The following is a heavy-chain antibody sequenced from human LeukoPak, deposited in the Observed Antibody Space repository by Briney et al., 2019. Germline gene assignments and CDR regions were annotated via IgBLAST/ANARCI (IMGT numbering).Heavy chain of an antibody. V-gene: IGHV1-18*01. CDR3: ARDLGRYCSSTSCHRAFDI. CDR1: GYTFTSYG. J-gene: IGHJ3*02. CDR2: ISAYNGNT. D-gene: IGHD2-2*01. Sequence: GASVKVSCKASGYTFTSYGISWVRQAPGQGLEWMGWISAYNGNTNYAQKLQGRVTMTTDTSTSTAYMELRSLRSDDTAVYYCARDLGRYCSSTSCHRAFDIWGQGTMVTVSS.